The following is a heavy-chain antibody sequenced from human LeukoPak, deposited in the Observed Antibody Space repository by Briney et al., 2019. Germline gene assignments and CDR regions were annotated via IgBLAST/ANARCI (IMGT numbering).Heavy chain of an antibody. J-gene: IGHJ4*02. CDR3: AKDRGNLIAAAGHFDY. D-gene: IGHD6-13*01. CDR1: GFTFSSYW. V-gene: IGHV3-7*03. CDR2: IKQDGSEK. Sequence: GGSLRLSCAASGFTFSSYWMGWVRQAPGKGLEWVANIKQDGSEKYYVDSVKGRFTISRDNAKNSLYLQMNSLRAEDTALYYCAKDRGNLIAAAGHFDYWGQGTLVTVSS.